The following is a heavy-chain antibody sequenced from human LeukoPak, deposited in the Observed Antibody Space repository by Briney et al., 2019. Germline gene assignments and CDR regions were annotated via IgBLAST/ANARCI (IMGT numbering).Heavy chain of an antibody. D-gene: IGHD2-15*01. CDR1: GFTFSSYW. V-gene: IGHV3-74*01. J-gene: IGHJ4*02. CDR3: AGSATGGYFDY. CDR2: INGDGSST. Sequence: GSLRLSCAASGFTFSSYWMHWVRQAPGKGLVWVSRINGDGSSTSYADSVKGRFTFSRDNAKNTLYLQMNSLRAEDTAVYYCAGSATGGYFDYWGQGTLVTVSS.